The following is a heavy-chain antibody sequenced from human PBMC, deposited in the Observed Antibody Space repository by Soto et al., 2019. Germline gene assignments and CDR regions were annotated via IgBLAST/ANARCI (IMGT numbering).Heavy chain of an antibody. Sequence: GESLKISCKGSGYSFTNYWINWVRQMPGKGLEWIGRIDPSDSHTNYSPSFQGHVSISADKSSSTAYLQWSSLQASDTGMYYCARRPTYYGSGSNYYYGMDVWGQGATVTVSS. CDR3: ARRPTYYGSGSNYYYGMDV. CDR2: IDPSDSHT. J-gene: IGHJ6*02. D-gene: IGHD3-10*01. CDR1: GYSFTNYW. V-gene: IGHV5-10-1*01.